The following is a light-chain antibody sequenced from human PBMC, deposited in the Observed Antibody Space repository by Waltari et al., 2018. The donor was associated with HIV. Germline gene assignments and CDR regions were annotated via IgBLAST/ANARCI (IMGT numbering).Light chain of an antibody. J-gene: IGKJ4*01. Sequence: DIQLTQSPSFLSASVGDSVTITCRASQDISSYLAWYQRKPGKAPKLVIYAASTLQSGVPSRFSGSGSGTEFTLTISSLQPEDFATYYCQQLNSYPLTFGGGTKVEIK. CDR1: QDISSY. CDR2: AAS. CDR3: QQLNSYPLT. V-gene: IGKV1-9*01.